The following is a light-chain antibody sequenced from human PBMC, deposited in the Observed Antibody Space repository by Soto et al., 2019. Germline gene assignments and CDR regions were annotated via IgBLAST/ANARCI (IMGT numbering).Light chain of an antibody. V-gene: IGKV3-20*01. Sequence: EVVLTQSPGTVSLSPGERATLSCRASQSVTANYLAWYQQKPGQAPRLLIYAASSRATGIADRFSGSGSGTDFAISISRLEPEDFAMDYCQPYGSSVTGTFGQGTKVEIK. CDR1: QSVTANY. CDR3: QPYGSSVTGT. J-gene: IGKJ1*01. CDR2: AAS.